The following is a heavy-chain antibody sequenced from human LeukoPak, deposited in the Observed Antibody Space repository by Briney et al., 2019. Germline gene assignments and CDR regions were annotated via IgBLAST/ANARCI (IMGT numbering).Heavy chain of an antibody. D-gene: IGHD3-3*01. J-gene: IGHJ6*03. CDR1: GFTFSNYA. V-gene: IGHV3-23*01. CDR3: AKEVRDYDFWSGYYYYYMDV. Sequence: PGGSLRLSCAASGFTFSNYAMSWVRQASGKGLEGVSTISGSCVNTYYADSVKGRFTISRDNSKNTLYLQMNSLRAEDTAVYYCAKEVRDYDFWSGYYYYYMDVWGKGTTVTVSS. CDR2: ISGSCVNT.